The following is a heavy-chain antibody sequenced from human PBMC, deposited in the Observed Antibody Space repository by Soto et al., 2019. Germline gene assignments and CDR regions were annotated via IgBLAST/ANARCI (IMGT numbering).Heavy chain of an antibody. V-gene: IGHV4-39*01. CDR1: GGSISSSSYY. Sequence: SETLSLTCTVSGGSISSSSYYWGWIRQPPGKGLEWTGRIYYSGNTYYNPSLKSRVTIPVDTSKNQFSLRLTSVTAADTAVYYCARHGAVTTYANFDYWGQGTLVTVSS. D-gene: IGHD4-17*01. CDR3: ARHGAVTTYANFDY. J-gene: IGHJ4*02. CDR2: IYYSGNT.